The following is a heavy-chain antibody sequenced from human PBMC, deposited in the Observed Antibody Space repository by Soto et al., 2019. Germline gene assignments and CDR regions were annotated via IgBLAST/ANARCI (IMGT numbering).Heavy chain of an antibody. CDR1: GGSISSYY. Sequence: PSETLSLTCTVSGGSISSYYWSWIRQPPGKGLEWIGYTYYSGSTNYNPSLKSRVTISVDTSKNQFSLKLSSVTAADTAVYYCARSYSAERERNFDYWGQGTLVTVSS. CDR3: ARSYSAERERNFDY. V-gene: IGHV4-59*12. J-gene: IGHJ4*02. D-gene: IGHD5-12*01. CDR2: TYYSGST.